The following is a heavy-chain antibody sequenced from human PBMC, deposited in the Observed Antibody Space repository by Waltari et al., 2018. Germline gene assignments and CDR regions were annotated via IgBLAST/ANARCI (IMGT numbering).Heavy chain of an antibody. D-gene: IGHD2-15*01. CDR2: IIPIFGTA. CDR3: AAVDCSGGSCYSGLIGRWFDP. Sequence: QVQLVQSGAEVKKPGSSVKVSCQASGGTFSSSAISWVRPAPGQGLEWMGGIIPIFGTANYAQKFQGRVTITTDESTSTAYMELSSLRSEDTAVYYCAAVDCSGGSCYSGLIGRWFDPWGQGTLVTVSS. V-gene: IGHV1-69*05. J-gene: IGHJ5*02. CDR1: GGTFSSSA.